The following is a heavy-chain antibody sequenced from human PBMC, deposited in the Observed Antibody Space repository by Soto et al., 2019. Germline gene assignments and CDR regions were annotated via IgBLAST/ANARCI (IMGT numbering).Heavy chain of an antibody. V-gene: IGHV3-23*01. CDR1: GFTFSSYA. J-gene: IGHJ6*03. CDR2: ISGSGGST. CDR3: AKDFRSGGGFKDYYYYMDV. Sequence: GGSLRLSCAASGFTFSSYAMSWVRQAPGKGLEWVSAISGSGGSTYYADSVKGRFTISRDNSKNTLYLQMNSLRAEDTAVYYCAKDFRSGGGFKDYYYYMDVWGKGTTVTVSS. D-gene: IGHD3-16*01.